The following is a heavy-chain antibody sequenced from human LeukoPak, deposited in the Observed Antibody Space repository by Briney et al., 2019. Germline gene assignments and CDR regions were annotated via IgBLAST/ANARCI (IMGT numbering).Heavy chain of an antibody. CDR2: ISSSSSTI. Sequence: PGGSLRLSCAASGFTFSSYSMNWVRQAPGKGLEWVSYISSSSSTIYYADSVKGRFTISRDNAKNSLYLQMNSLRAEDTAVYYCARGSLAAAHWWGQGTLVTVSS. CDR1: GFTFSSYS. D-gene: IGHD6-13*01. J-gene: IGHJ4*02. V-gene: IGHV3-48*01. CDR3: ARGSLAAAHW.